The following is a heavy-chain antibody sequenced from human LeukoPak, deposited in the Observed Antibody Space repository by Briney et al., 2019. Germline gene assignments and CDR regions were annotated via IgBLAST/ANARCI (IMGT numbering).Heavy chain of an antibody. CDR1: GFTFSSYW. J-gene: IGHJ4*02. CDR3: ASGGRVGSGYSDY. D-gene: IGHD3-3*01. CDR2: IKQDGSEK. V-gene: IGHV3-7*01. Sequence: PGGSLRLSCAASGFTFSSYWMSWVRQAPGKGLEWVANIKQDGSEKYYVDSVKGRFTISRDNAKNSLYLQMNSLRAEDTAVYYCASGGRVGSGYSDYWGQGTLVTVSS.